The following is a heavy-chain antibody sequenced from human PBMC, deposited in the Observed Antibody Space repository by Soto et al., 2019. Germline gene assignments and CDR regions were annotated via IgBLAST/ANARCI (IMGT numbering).Heavy chain of an antibody. D-gene: IGHD1-26*01. CDR2: TSYDGNNK. V-gene: IGHV3-30*18. J-gene: IGHJ4*02. CDR1: VFTFGNYG. CDR3: AKGGGSARDFDY. Sequence: RWSLRLSCTGSVFTFGNYGMHWCRQAPGKGLEWVASTSYDGNNKYYADSLKGRFTISRDNSKKMVYLQMTSLGPEDTAVYYCAKGGGSARDFDYWGQGALVTVSS.